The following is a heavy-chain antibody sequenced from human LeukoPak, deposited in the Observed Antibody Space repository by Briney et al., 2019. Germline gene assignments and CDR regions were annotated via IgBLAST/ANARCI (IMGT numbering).Heavy chain of an antibody. J-gene: IGHJ4*02. D-gene: IGHD6-13*01. Sequence: PSETLSLTCTVSGGSISSSSYYWGWIRQTPGEGLEWIATIYYSGTTYYNPSLKSRVTISVDTSKNQFSLKLSSVTAADTAVYYCARAVYSSSWYAFDYWGQGTLVTVSS. CDR1: GGSISSSSYY. CDR2: IYYSGTT. CDR3: ARAVYSSSWYAFDY. V-gene: IGHV4-39*07.